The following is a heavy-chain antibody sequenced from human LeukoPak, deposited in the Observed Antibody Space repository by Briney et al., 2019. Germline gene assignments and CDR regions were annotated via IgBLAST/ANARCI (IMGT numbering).Heavy chain of an antibody. Sequence: PGGSLRLSCAASGFSFSTYAMTWVRQAPGKGLEWVSSIGSSGGSTYYADSVKGRFTISRDNSKNTLYLQMNSLRAEDTAVYYCAKGASWSDYWGQGTLVSVSS. V-gene: IGHV3-23*01. CDR2: IGSSGGST. J-gene: IGHJ4*02. CDR3: AKGASWSDY. CDR1: GFSFSTYA. D-gene: IGHD6-13*01.